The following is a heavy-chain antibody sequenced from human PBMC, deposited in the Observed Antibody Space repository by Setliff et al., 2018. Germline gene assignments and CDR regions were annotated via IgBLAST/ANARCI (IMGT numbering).Heavy chain of an antibody. V-gene: IGHV4-4*07. D-gene: IGHD6-19*01. J-gene: IGHJ6*03. CDR3: AREQWLDPPGYYYMDV. Sequence: PSETLSLTCTVSGGSISSYYWSWIRQPAGKGLEWIGRIYSRGNTNYNPSLKSRVTMSVDTSKNQFSLKLNSVTAADMAVYYCAREQWLDPPGYYYMDVWAKGTTVTVSS. CDR2: IYSRGNT. CDR1: GGSISSYY.